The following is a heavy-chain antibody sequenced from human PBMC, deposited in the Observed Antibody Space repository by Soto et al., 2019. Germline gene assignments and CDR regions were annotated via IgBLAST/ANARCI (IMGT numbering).Heavy chain of an antibody. J-gene: IGHJ4*02. V-gene: IGHV1-18*04. Sequence: ASVKVSCKASGYTFTSYGISWVRQAPGQGLEWMGWISAYNGNTNYAQKLQGRVTMTIDTSTSTAYMELRSLRSDDTAVYYCARDLRVSSSGWYPRYWGQGTLVTVSS. CDR1: GYTFTSYG. D-gene: IGHD6-19*01. CDR3: ARDLRVSSSGWYPRY. CDR2: ISAYNGNT.